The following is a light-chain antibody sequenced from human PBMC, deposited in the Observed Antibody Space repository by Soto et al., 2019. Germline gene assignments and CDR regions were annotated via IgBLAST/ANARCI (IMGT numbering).Light chain of an antibody. V-gene: IGLV2-8*01. CDR2: EVI. CDR1: SNEYNF. Sequence: QSALTQPPSASGSPGQSVTISCTGTSNEYNFVSWYQHHPGKAPKLMIHEVIKRPSGVPDRFSGSKSGNTASLTVSGLQAEDEAYYYCSSYEGSNNLLFGGGTKVTVL. CDR3: SSYEGSNNLL. J-gene: IGLJ2*01.